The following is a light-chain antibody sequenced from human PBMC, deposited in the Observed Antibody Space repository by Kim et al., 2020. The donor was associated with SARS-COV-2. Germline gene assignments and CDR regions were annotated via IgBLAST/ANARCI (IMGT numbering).Light chain of an antibody. CDR1: SSDIGKYDY. Sequence: QSVLTQPASVSGFPGQSITISCTGASSDIGKYDYVSWYQQRPGYAPKLIIYDVVNRSPGVSSRFSGSKSGNTASLTVSGLQAEDEADYYCRSFTNTKTYVFGSGTKVTVL. V-gene: IGLV2-14*03. CDR3: RSFTNTKTYV. CDR2: DVV. J-gene: IGLJ1*01.